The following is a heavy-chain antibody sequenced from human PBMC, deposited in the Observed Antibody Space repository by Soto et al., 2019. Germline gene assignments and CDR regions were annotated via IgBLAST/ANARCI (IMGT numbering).Heavy chain of an antibody. Sequence: EVQLVESGGGLVQPGGSLRLSCAASGFTFSSYNMNWVRQAPGKGLEWVSYISSSSTTIHYGDSVKGRFTISRDNAKNSLYLQMNSLRAEDPAVYYCARGVGYCSGGSCYLDSWGQGTLVTVSS. D-gene: IGHD2-15*01. CDR1: GFTFSSYN. J-gene: IGHJ4*02. V-gene: IGHV3-48*01. CDR3: ARGVGYCSGGSCYLDS. CDR2: ISSSSTTI.